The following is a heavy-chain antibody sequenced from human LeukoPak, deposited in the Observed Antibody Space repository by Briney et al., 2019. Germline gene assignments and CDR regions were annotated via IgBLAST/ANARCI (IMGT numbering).Heavy chain of an antibody. V-gene: IGHV4-34*01. J-gene: IGHJ4*02. Sequence: SETLSLTCAVYGGSLSTYYWSWIRQSPGKGLEWIAEINHRGDTNYNPSVKSRVTISVDTSKSQFSLKVSSVTAADTAVYYCARGGFYCGGDCYVDYWGQGTLVTVSS. CDR1: GGSLSTYY. D-gene: IGHD2-21*02. CDR3: ARGGFYCGGDCYVDY. CDR2: INHRGDT.